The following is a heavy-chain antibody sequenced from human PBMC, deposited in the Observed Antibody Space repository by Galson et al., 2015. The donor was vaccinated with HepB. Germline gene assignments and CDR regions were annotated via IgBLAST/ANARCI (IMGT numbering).Heavy chain of an antibody. CDR1: GGTFSTYA. D-gene: IGHD3-10*01. CDR3: AREGVPHSPWFDP. V-gene: IGHV1-69*13. CDR2: ISPVFGTP. J-gene: IGHJ5*02. Sequence: SVKVSCKASGGTFSTYAINWIRQAPGQGLEWMGDISPVFGTPNYAQKFQGRVTITADESTSTAYMEMSSPRSEDTAVYYCAREGVPHSPWFDPWGQGTLVTVSS.